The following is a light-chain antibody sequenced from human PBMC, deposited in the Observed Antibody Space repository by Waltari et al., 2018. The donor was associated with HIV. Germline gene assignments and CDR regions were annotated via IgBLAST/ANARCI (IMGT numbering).Light chain of an antibody. CDR3: HSRDSSGYHVV. CDR1: SLRSYY. V-gene: IGLV3-19*01. Sequence: SSELTQDPSVSVALGQTVRIKCQGDSLRSYYASWYQQKPGQAPVVVFFGRNNRPSGIPDRFSGSASGNTASLTITGAQAEDEADYYCHSRDSSGYHVVFGGGTKVTVL. J-gene: IGLJ2*01. CDR2: GRN.